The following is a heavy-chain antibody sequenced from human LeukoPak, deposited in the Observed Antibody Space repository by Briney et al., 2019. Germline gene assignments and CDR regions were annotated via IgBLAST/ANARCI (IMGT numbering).Heavy chain of an antibody. CDR1: GGSISSSSYY. V-gene: IGHV4-39*01. J-gene: IGHJ6*03. Sequence: SETLSLTCTVSGGSISSSSYYWGWIRQPPGKGLEWIGSIYCSGSTHYNPSLKRRLTISVDTSKNHVYLRLSSVTAVDTAVYYCARHYSSGTLSLNDYYYMDVWGKGTTVTVSS. D-gene: IGHD3-10*01. CDR2: IYCSGST. CDR3: ARHYSSGTLSLNDYYYMDV.